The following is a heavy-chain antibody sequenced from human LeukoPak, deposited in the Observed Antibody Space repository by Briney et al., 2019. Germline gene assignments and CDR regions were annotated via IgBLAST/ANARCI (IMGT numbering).Heavy chain of an antibody. CDR3: ARAAAGPYYYYYMDV. J-gene: IGHJ6*03. CDR1: GFTFSSYG. Sequence: AGGSLRLSCAASGFTFSSYGMHWVRQAPGKGLEWVAFIRYDGSNKYYADSVKGRFTISRDNSKNKLYLQMNSLRAEDTAVYYCARAAAGPYYYYYMDVWGKGTTVTVSS. V-gene: IGHV3-30*02. CDR2: IRYDGSNK. D-gene: IGHD6-13*01.